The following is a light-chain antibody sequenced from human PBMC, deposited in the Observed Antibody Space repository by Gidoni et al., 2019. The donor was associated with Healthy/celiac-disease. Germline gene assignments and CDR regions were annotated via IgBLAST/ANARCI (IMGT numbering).Light chain of an antibody. Sequence: QSALTQPASVSGSPGQSITISCTGTSIDVGGYNYVSLYQQHPGKAPKRMIYEVINRPSGVPDRFSGSKSGNTASLTISGLQAEDEAYYYCSSYTSSSTVVFGGGTKLTVL. CDR2: EVI. CDR3: SSYTSSSTVV. J-gene: IGLJ2*01. CDR1: SIDVGGYNY. V-gene: IGLV2-14*01.